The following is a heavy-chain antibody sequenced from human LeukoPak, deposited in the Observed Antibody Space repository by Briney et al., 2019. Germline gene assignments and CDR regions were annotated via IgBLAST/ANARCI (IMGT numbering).Heavy chain of an antibody. V-gene: IGHV4-38-2*01. Sequence: SETLSLTCAVSGYSISSGYYWGWIRQPPGKGLEWIGSIYHSGSTYYNPSLKSQVTISVDTSKNQFSLKLSSVTAADTAVYYCARVIVVVPAAIGAHWYFDLWGRGTLVTVSS. CDR2: IYHSGST. J-gene: IGHJ2*01. D-gene: IGHD2-2*02. CDR3: ARVIVVVPAAIGAHWYFDL. CDR1: GYSISSGYY.